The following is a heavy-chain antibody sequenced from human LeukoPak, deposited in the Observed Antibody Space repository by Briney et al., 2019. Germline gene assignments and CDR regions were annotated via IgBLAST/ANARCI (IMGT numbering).Heavy chain of an antibody. Sequence: GGSLRLSCAASGFSVNSHYMNWVRQAPGKGLEWVSIIYAGGNTFYADSVKGRFTISRDTSSNTLYLEMNSLRAEDTAFYYCARGYYYDSSGWVFGYWGQGTLVTVSS. J-gene: IGHJ4*02. D-gene: IGHD3-22*01. CDR1: GFSVNSHY. V-gene: IGHV3-66*01. CDR3: ARGYYYDSSGWVFGY. CDR2: IYAGGNT.